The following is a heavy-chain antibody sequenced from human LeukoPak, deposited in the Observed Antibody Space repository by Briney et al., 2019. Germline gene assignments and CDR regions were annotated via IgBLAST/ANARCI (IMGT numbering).Heavy chain of an antibody. CDR2: ISGSGGST. D-gene: IGHD2-21*01. J-gene: IGHJ4*02. CDR1: GFTFSSYA. CDR3: AKDREQVVISKVFDY. Sequence: GGSLRLSCAASGFTFSSYAMSWVRQAPGKGLEWVSAISGSGGSTYYADSVKGRFTISRDNSKNTLYLQMNSLRAEDTAVYYCAKDREQVVISKVFDYWGQGTLVTVSS. V-gene: IGHV3-23*01.